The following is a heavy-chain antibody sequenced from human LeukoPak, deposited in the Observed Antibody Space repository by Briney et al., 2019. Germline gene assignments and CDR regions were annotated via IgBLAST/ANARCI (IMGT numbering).Heavy chain of an antibody. Sequence: QPGGSLRLSCAASGFTLSSYWMSWVRQAPGKGRGGVAKIKRDGSEKYYVDSVKGRFTISRDNAKNSLYLQMNSLRAEDTAVYYCARDSFMTCFDYWGQGTLVTVSS. J-gene: IGHJ4*02. V-gene: IGHV3-7*01. CDR3: ARDSFMTCFDY. CDR1: GFTLSSYW. CDR2: IKRDGSEK.